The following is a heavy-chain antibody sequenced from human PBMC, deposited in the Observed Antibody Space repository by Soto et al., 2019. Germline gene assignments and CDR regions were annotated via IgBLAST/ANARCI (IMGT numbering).Heavy chain of an antibody. CDR3: ARPYYDFCSCYYSYYYYYMYF. CDR2: ISYDGSNK. V-gene: IGHV3-30*03. CDR1: GFTFSSYG. Sequence: GGSLRLSCAASGFTFSSYGMHWVRQAPGKGLEWVAVISYDGSNKYYADSVKGRFTISRDNSKNTLYLQMNSLRAEDTAVYYCARPYYDFCSCYYSYYYYYMYFWGQGSSVTVSS. J-gene: IGHJ6*03. D-gene: IGHD3-3*01.